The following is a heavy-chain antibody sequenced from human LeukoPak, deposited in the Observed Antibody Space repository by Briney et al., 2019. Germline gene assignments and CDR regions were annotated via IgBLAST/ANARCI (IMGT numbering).Heavy chain of an antibody. CDR1: ALTFSSYS. D-gene: IGHD1-26*01. CDR3: ASPVYSGSYPPDY. J-gene: IGHJ4*02. CDR2: ISSSSSTI. Sequence: HSGGSLRLSCAASALTFSSYSMNWVPQAPRKGLECISYISSSSSTIYYADSVKGRFTISRDNAKNSLYLQMNSLRAEDMAVYYCASPVYSGSYPPDYWGQGTLVTVSS. V-gene: IGHV3-48*01.